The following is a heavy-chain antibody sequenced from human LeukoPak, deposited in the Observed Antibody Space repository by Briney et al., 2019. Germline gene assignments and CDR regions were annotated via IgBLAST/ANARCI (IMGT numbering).Heavy chain of an antibody. J-gene: IGHJ5*02. Sequence: GGSLRLSCAASGFTFSSYGMHWVRQAPGKGLEWVAVISYDGSNKYYADSVKGRFTISRDNSKNTLYLQMNSLRAEDTAVYYCAKDLALYCSSTSCSGSWFDPWGQGTLVTVSS. CDR2: ISYDGSNK. CDR3: AKDLALYCSSTSCSGSWFDP. D-gene: IGHD2-2*01. V-gene: IGHV3-30*18. CDR1: GFTFSSYG.